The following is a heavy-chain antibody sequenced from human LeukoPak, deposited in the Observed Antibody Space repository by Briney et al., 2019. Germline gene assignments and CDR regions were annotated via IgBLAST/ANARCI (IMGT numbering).Heavy chain of an antibody. D-gene: IGHD3-10*01. CDR1: GGSISSSSYY. CDR3: ARVGGYYGSGGFDY. V-gene: IGHV4-39*07. CDR2: IYYSGST. Sequence: PSETLSLTCTVSGGSISSSSYYWGWIRQPPGKGLEWIGSIYYSGSTNYNPSLKSRVTISVDKSKNQFSLKLSSVTAADTAVYYCARVGGYYGSGGFDYWGQGTLVTVSS. J-gene: IGHJ4*02.